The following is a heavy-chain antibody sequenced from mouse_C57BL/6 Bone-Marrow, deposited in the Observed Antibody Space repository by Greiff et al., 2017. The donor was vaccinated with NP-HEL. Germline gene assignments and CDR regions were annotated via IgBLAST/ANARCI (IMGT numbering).Heavy chain of an antibody. V-gene: IGHV1-63*01. CDR1: GYTFTNYW. D-gene: IGHD1-1*01. CDR3: ARETITTVVAHWYFDV. Sequence: VQLQQSGAELVRPGTSVKMSCKASGYTFTNYWIGWAKQRPGHGLEWIGDIYPGGGYTNYNEKFKGKATLTADKSSSTAYMQFSSLTSEDSAIYYCARETITTVVAHWYFDVWGTGTTVTVSS. CDR2: IYPGGGYT. J-gene: IGHJ1*03.